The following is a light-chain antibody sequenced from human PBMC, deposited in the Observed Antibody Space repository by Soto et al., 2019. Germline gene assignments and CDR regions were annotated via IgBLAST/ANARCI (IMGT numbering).Light chain of an antibody. CDR1: SSDVGAYNY. CDR2: DVS. J-gene: IGLJ1*01. CDR3: CSYAGSPYV. Sequence: QSALTQPRSVSGSPGQSVTISCTGASSDVGAYNYVSWYQQHPGKAPKLMIYDVSTRPSGVPDRFSGSKSGTTASLTISGLQAEDEADYYCCSYAGSPYVFGTGTKVT. V-gene: IGLV2-11*01.